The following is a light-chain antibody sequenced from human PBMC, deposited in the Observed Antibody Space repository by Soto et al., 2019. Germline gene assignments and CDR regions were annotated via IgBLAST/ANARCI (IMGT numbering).Light chain of an antibody. V-gene: IGLV2-11*01. CDR2: AVS. J-gene: IGLJ2*01. CDR3: CSYAGSYTFVV. CDR1: RSDVGGYNY. Sequence: QSALTQPRSVSGSPGQSVTISCTGTRSDVGGYNYVSWYQQHPGKAPRLMIYAVSERPLEVPDRFSGYKSGNTASLTISGLQAEDEADYYCCSYAGSYTFVVFGGGTKLTVL.